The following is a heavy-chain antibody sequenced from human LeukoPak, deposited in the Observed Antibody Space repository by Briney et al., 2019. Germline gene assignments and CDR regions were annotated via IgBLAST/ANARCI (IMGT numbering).Heavy chain of an antibody. CDR3: ARGYYDSSGYRAGMDV. V-gene: IGHV3-74*01. J-gene: IGHJ6*02. D-gene: IGHD3-22*01. Sequence: PGGSLRLSCAASGFTFSSHWMHWVRQAPGKGLVWVSRINTDGSTTSYADSVKGRFTISRDNAKNTLYLQMNSLRAEDTAVYYCARGYYDSSGYRAGMDVWGQGTTVTVSS. CDR2: INTDGSTT. CDR1: GFTFSSHW.